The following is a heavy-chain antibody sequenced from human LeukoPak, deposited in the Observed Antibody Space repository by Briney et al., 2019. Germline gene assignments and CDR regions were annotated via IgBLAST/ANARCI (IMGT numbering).Heavy chain of an antibody. J-gene: IGHJ4*02. CDR3: ANSGVFPHNPLDY. Sequence: GGSLRLSCAASGFTFSDYYMSWIRQAPGKGLECVSYISSSGSTIYYADSVKGRFTISRDNSKNTLYLQMNSLRAEDTAVYYCANSGVFPHNPLDYWGQGTLVTVSS. D-gene: IGHD6-19*01. V-gene: IGHV3-11*01. CDR2: ISSSGSTI. CDR1: GFTFSDYY.